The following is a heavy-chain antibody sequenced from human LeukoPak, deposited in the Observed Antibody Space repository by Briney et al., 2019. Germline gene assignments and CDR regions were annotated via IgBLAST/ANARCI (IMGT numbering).Heavy chain of an antibody. CDR1: GYSFTSYA. CDR3: AKNGLGAVVKTD. V-gene: IGHV7-4-1*02. D-gene: IGHD3-22*01. Sequence: ASVKVSCKACGYSFTSYAMNWVGQAPGQGREWMGWINTNTGNPKYPQCFTGRIVFSLDTSVSTAYLQISSLKAEDTAVSYCAKNGLGAVVKTDWGQGTLVTVSS. CDR2: INTNTGNP. J-gene: IGHJ4*02.